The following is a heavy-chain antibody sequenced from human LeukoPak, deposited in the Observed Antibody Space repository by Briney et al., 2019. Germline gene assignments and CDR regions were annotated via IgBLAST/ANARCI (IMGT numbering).Heavy chain of an antibody. Sequence: PSETLSLTCTVSGGSISSSSYYWGWIRQPPGKGLEWIGSIYYSGSTYYNPSLKSRVTISVDTSKNQFSLKPSSVTAADTAVYYCARQGDSGSYYLKYYYYYGMDVWGQGTTVTVSS. J-gene: IGHJ6*02. D-gene: IGHD1-26*01. CDR2: IYYSGST. CDR3: ARQGDSGSYYLKYYYYYGMDV. V-gene: IGHV4-39*01. CDR1: GGSISSSSYY.